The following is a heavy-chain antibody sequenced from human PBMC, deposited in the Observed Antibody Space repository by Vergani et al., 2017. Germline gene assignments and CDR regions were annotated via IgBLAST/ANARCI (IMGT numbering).Heavy chain of an antibody. J-gene: IGHJ6*03. V-gene: IGHV3-20*04. CDR3: ARSGYCAHGVCYMTYYYYMDV. D-gene: IGHD2-8*01. CDR2: INWNGGST. CDR1: GFTFDDYG. Sequence: EVQLVESGGGVVRPGGSLRLSCAASGFTFDDYGMSWVRQAPGKGLEWVSGINWNGGSTGYADSVKGRFTISRDNAKNSLYLQMNSLRAEDTAVYYCARSGYCAHGVCYMTYYYYMDVWGKGTAVTVSS.